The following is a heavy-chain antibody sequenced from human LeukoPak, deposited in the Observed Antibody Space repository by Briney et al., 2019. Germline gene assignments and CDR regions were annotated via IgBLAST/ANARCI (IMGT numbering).Heavy chain of an antibody. Sequence: GGSLRLSCAASGFSFGSYGIHWVRQAPGKGLEWAAVISHEGSQTYYADSVRGRFTISRDNSKNMVYLQMNSLRAEDTAVYYCARATYYYGSGSYSSRYYYYYMDVWGKGTTVTVSS. D-gene: IGHD3-10*01. V-gene: IGHV3-30*03. CDR2: ISHEGSQT. J-gene: IGHJ6*03. CDR1: GFSFGSYG. CDR3: ARATYYYGSGSYSSRYYYYYMDV.